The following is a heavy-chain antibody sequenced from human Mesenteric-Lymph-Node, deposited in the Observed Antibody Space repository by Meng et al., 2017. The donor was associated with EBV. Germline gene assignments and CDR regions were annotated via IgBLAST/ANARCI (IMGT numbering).Heavy chain of an antibody. CDR2: ISYDGSDK. Sequence: VLLWGVWACVVQPGTSRRPSCTASGFTFSSVGMHWVRKATGKGLEWVATISYDGSDKYYADSVKGRFTISRDNSKNTLYLQMNSLRTEDTALYYCANGGYYYDSSGYYLEDWGQGTLVTVSS. D-gene: IGHD3-22*01. J-gene: IGHJ4*02. CDR3: ANGGYYYDSSGYYLED. V-gene: IGHV3-30*18. CDR1: GFTFSSVG.